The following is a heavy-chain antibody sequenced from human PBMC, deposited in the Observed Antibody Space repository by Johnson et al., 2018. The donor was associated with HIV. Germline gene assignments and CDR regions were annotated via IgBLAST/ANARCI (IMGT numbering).Heavy chain of an antibody. J-gene: IGHJ3*02. Sequence: QVQLLESGGGVVQPGGSLRLSCAASGFTFSSYGMHWVRQAPGKGLEWVAFIRYDGSNKYYADSVKGRFTISRDNSKNTLYLQMNSLRAEDTAVYYCARDQAGVGATTADAFDIWGQGTMVTVSS. CDR2: IRYDGSNK. D-gene: IGHD1-26*01. V-gene: IGHV3-30*02. CDR3: ARDQAGVGATTADAFDI. CDR1: GFTFSSYG.